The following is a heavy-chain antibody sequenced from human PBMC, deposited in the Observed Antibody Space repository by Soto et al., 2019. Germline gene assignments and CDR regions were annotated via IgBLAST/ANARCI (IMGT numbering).Heavy chain of an antibody. Sequence: ASVKVSCKASGYTFTGYYMHWVRQAPGQGLEWMGWINPNSGGTNYAQKFQGRVTMTRDTSISTAYMELSRLRSDDTAVYYGARDPPVVVPAGDPQGGDSYAYWGQGALVTVSS. J-gene: IGHJ4*02. CDR1: GYTFTGYY. CDR3: ARDPPVVVPAGDPQGGDSYAY. V-gene: IGHV1-2*02. CDR2: INPNSGGT. D-gene: IGHD2-2*01.